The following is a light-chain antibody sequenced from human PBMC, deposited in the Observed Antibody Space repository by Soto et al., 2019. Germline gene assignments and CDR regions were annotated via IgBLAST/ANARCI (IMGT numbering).Light chain of an antibody. V-gene: IGKV1-5*03. CDR2: EAS. CDR1: QNINSW. CDR3: QQYNVYSWT. J-gene: IGKJ1*01. Sequence: DIQMTQSASSLSASVVDRVTITCRASQNINSWLAWYQQKPGKAPKLLIYEASSLEKGVPARFGGSGSGTEFTLTISSLQPDDFATYYCQQYNVYSWTFGQGTKVDI.